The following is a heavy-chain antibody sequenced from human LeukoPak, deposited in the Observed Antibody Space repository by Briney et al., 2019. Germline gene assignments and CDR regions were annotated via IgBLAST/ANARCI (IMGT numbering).Heavy chain of an antibody. CDR2: IIPIFGTA. CDR3: ARDPNYYDSSGYRPFDY. D-gene: IGHD3-22*01. V-gene: IGHV1-69*01. J-gene: IGHJ4*02. CDR1: GGTFSSYA. Sequence: SVKVSCTASGGTFSSYAISWVRQAPGQGLEWMGGIIPIFGTANYAQKFQGRVTITADESTSTAYMELSSLRSEDTAVYYCARDPNYYDSSGYRPFDYWGQGTLVTVSS.